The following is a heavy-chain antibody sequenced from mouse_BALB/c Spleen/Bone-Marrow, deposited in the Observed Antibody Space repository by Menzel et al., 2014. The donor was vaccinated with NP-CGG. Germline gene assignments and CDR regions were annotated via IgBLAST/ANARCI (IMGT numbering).Heavy chain of an antibody. Sequence: EVQVVESGGGLVQPGGSLRLSCTTSGFTFTDYYMSWVRQPPGKALEWLGFIRNKANGYTTEYSASVKGRFTISRDSSQSILYLQMNTLRAEDSATYYCARTTGTPYLDYWGQGTTLTVSS. J-gene: IGHJ2*01. V-gene: IGHV7-3*02. CDR1: GFTFTDYY. CDR3: ARTTGTPYLDY. D-gene: IGHD4-1*02. CDR2: IRNKANGYTT.